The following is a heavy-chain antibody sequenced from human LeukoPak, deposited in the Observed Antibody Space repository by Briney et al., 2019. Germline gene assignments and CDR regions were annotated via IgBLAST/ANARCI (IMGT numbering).Heavy chain of an antibody. CDR1: GYSFTSGW. J-gene: IGHJ5*02. D-gene: IGHD6-19*01. CDR2: IYPGDSDT. V-gene: IGHV5-51*01. CDR3: ARYNSRGQAVAGNLYNWFDP. Sequence: GESLKISCKGSGYSFTSGWIAWVRQMPGKGLEWMGIIYPGDSDTRYSPSLQGQVTISVDKSISTAYLQWSSLKASDSGIYYCARYNSRGQAVAGNLYNWFDPWGQGTLVTVSS.